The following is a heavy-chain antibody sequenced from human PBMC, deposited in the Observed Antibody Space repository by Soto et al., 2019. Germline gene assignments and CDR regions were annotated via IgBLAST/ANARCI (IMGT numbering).Heavy chain of an antibody. Sequence: PGGSLRLSCAASGFTFSTYSMNWVRQAPGKGLEWVSYISSSSSTIFYTDSVKGRFTVSRDNAKNSLYLQMNSLRAEDTAVYYWARSTNYYDSGGPPAEGGQETLVTFS. CDR3: ARSTNYYDSGGPPAE. CDR1: GFTFSTYS. V-gene: IGHV3-48*01. D-gene: IGHD3-16*01. J-gene: IGHJ4*02. CDR2: ISSSSSTI.